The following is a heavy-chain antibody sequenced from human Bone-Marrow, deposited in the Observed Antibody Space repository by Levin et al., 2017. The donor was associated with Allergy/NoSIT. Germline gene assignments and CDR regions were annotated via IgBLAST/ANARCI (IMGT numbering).Heavy chain of an antibody. J-gene: IGHJ4*02. CDR3: ARDAGAAAGPR. Sequence: GESLKISCKASGFTFTGYYMHWMRQAPGQGLEWVGRINPNTGGTNYAQKFQGRVTITRDTSISTAYMELSGLRSDDTAIYYCARDAGAAAGPRWGQGTLVTVSS. CDR2: INPNTGGT. V-gene: IGHV1-2*06. D-gene: IGHD6-13*01. CDR1: GFTFTGYY.